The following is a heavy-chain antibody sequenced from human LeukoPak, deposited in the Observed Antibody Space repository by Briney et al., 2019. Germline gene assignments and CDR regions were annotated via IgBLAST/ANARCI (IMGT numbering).Heavy chain of an antibody. CDR2: ISSSSSTI. CDR3: ARDRDIVVVPALTGFDY. V-gene: IGHV3-48*01. Sequence: QPGGSLRLSCAASGFTFSSYSMNWVRQAPGKGLEWVSYISSSSSTIYYADSVKGRFTISRDNAKNSLYLQMNSLRAEDTAVYYCARDRDIVVVPALTGFDYWGPGTLVTVSS. D-gene: IGHD2-2*01. J-gene: IGHJ4*02. CDR1: GFTFSSYS.